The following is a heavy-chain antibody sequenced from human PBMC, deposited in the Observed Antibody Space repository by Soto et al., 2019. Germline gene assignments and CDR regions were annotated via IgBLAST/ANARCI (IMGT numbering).Heavy chain of an antibody. Sequence: ASVKVSCKASGYTFTSYGISWVRQAPGQGLEWMGWISAYNGNTNYAQKLQGRVTMTTDTSTSTAYMELRSLRSDDTAVYYCASDFKPKSGYYTLGMDVWGQGTTVTVSS. CDR1: GYTFTSYG. V-gene: IGHV1-18*01. CDR2: ISAYNGNT. D-gene: IGHD3-10*01. J-gene: IGHJ6*02. CDR3: ASDFKPKSGYYTLGMDV.